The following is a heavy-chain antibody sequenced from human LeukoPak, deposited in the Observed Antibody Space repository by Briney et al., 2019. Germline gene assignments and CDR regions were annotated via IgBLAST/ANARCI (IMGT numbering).Heavy chain of an antibody. CDR3: ARYYIPDY. V-gene: IGHV3-7*01. CDR1: GFTFSSTW. D-gene: IGHD3-10*01. CDR2: IKQDGSEK. Sequence: GGSLRLSCAASGFTFSSTWMTWVRQVPGKGLEWVANIKQDGSEKYYVDSVKGRFTISRDNAKNSLYLQMSSLRAEDTAVYYCARYYIPDYWGQGTLVTVSS. J-gene: IGHJ4*02.